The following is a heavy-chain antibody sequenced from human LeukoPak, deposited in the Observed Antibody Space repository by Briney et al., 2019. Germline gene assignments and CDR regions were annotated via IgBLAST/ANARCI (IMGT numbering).Heavy chain of an antibody. D-gene: IGHD6-19*01. CDR3: ARDKVAGSVAGSNFDY. V-gene: IGHV3-21*01. CDR2: ISSSRSYI. J-gene: IGHJ4*02. Sequence: GGSLRLSCAASGFTFSSYGMHWVRQAPGKGLEWVSSISSSRSYIYYADSVKGRFTITRDNAKNSLYLQMNSLRAEDTAVYYCARDKVAGSVAGSNFDYWGQGTLVTVSS. CDR1: GFTFSSYG.